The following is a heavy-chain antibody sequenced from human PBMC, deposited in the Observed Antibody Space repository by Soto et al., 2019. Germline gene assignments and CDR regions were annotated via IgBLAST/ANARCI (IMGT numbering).Heavy chain of an antibody. CDR1: GYTFSIHV. CDR3: ARDSGVRGPSGDLDY. D-gene: IGHD2-21*02. CDR2: VNGGNGDT. V-gene: IGHV1-3*01. Sequence: GASVKVSCKASGYTFSIHVMHWVRQAPGQSLEWIGWVNGGNGDTRYSQKFQDRVTFSRDTSATTAYMELSRLRSEDTAVYYCARDSGVRGPSGDLDYWGQGTLVTVSS. J-gene: IGHJ4*02.